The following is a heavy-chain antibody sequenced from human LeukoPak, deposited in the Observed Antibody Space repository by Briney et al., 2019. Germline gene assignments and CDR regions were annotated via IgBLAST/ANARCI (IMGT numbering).Heavy chain of an antibody. Sequence: ASVKVSCKASGYTFTSYGISWVRQAPGQGLEWMGWISAYNGNTNYAQKLQGRVTMTTDTSTSTAYMELSSLRSEDTAVYYCAREPAYYDSSGYYDYWGQGTLVTVSS. CDR1: GYTFTSYG. D-gene: IGHD3-22*01. CDR3: AREPAYYDSSGYYDY. CDR2: ISAYNGNT. V-gene: IGHV1-18*01. J-gene: IGHJ4*02.